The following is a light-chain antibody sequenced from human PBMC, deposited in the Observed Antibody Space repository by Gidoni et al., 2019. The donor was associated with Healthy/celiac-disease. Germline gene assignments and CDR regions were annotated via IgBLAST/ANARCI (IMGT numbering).Light chain of an antibody. J-gene: IGKJ2*03. CDR2: AAS. V-gene: IGKV1-39*01. CDR3: QQSYSTPYS. Sequence: DIQMTQSPSSLSASVGDRVTITCRASQSISSYLNWYQQKPGKAPKLLIYAASSLQSGVPSRFSGSGSGTDFTLNISSLQPEDFATYDCQQSYSTPYSFXXXTKLEIK. CDR1: QSISSY.